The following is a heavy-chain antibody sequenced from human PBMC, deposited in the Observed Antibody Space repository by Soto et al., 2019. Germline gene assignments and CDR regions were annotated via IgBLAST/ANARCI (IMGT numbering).Heavy chain of an antibody. V-gene: IGHV4-59*01. CDR3: ARGLKDYPYYFDY. D-gene: IGHD4-17*01. CDR1: GGSISSYY. J-gene: IGHJ4*02. Sequence: PSETLSLTCTVSGGSISSYYWSWIRQPPGKGLEWIGYIYYSGSTNYNPSLKSRVTISVDTSKNQFSLKLSSVTAADTAVYYCARGLKDYPYYFDYWGQGTLVTVS. CDR2: IYYSGST.